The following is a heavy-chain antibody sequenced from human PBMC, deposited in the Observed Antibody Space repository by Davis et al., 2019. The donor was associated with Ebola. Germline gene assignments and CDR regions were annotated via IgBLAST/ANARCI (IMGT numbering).Heavy chain of an antibody. J-gene: IGHJ4*02. Sequence: GESLKISCAASGFTFSSYGMHWVPQAPGKGLEWVAVISYDGSNKYYADSVKGRFTISRDNSKNTLYLQMNSLRAEDTAVYYCAKGKQWLAYYFDYWGQGTLVTVSS. D-gene: IGHD6-19*01. V-gene: IGHV3-30*18. CDR2: ISYDGSNK. CDR3: AKGKQWLAYYFDY. CDR1: GFTFSSYG.